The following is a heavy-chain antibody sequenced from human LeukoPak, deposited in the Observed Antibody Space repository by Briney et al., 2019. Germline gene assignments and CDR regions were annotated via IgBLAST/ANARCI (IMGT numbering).Heavy chain of an antibody. D-gene: IGHD2-8*02. J-gene: IGHJ3*02. CDR3: ARPGLSDAFDI. CDR2: IYYSGST. CDR1: GGSISSGDYY. V-gene: IGHV4-31*03. Sequence: PSETLSLTCTVSGGSISSGDYYWSWIRQHPGKGLEWIGYIYYSGSTYYNPSLKSRVTISLDTSKNQFSLKLSSVSAADTAVYYCARPGLSDAFDIWGQGTMVTVSS.